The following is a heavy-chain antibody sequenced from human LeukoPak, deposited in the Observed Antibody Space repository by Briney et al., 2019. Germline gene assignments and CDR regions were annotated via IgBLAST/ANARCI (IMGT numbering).Heavy chain of an antibody. CDR1: RFTFSSYS. J-gene: IGHJ3*02. V-gene: IGHV3-21*01. CDR3: ARDSGWFGEFGDAFDI. D-gene: IGHD3-10*01. CDR2: ISSSSSYI. Sequence: GGSLRLSCAASRFTFSSYSMNWVRQAPGKGLEWVSSISSSSSYIYYADSVKGRFTISRDNAKNSLYLQMNSLRAEDTAVYYCARDSGWFGEFGDAFDIWGQGTMVTVSS.